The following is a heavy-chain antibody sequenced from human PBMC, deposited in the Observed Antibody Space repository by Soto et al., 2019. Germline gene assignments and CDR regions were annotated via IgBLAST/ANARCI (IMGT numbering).Heavy chain of an antibody. CDR1: GYTFTSYG. D-gene: IGHD3-3*01. CDR3: ARSNYDFWSGYYINHGFDY. J-gene: IGHJ4*02. CDR2: ISAYNGNT. Sequence: ASVKVSCKASGYTFTSYGISWVRQAPGQGLEWMGWISAYNGNTNYAQKRQGRVTMTTDTSTSTAYMELRSLRSDDTAVYYCARSNYDFWSGYYINHGFDYWGQGTLVTVSS. V-gene: IGHV1-18*01.